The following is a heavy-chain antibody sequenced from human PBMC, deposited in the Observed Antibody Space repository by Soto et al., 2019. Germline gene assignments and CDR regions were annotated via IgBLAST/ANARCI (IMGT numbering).Heavy chain of an antibody. J-gene: IGHJ6*03. D-gene: IGHD3-10*01. V-gene: IGHV1-8*01. Sequence: SVKVSCKASGYTFTSYDINWVRQATGQGLEWMGWMNPNSGNTGYAQKFQGRVTMTRNTSISTAYMELSSLRSEDTAVYYCAIPWGYGSGSYYPYYYYYYMDVWGKGTRVTVSS. CDR3: AIPWGYGSGSYYPYYYYYYMDV. CDR1: GYTFTSYD. CDR2: MNPNSGNT.